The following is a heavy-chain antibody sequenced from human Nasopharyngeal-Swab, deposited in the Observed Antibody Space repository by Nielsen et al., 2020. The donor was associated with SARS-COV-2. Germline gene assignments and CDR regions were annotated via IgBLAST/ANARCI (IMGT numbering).Heavy chain of an antibody. D-gene: IGHD2-2*01. CDR2: INPSGGST. CDR3: ASSLGYCSSTSCPRGWFDP. Sequence: ASVKVSCKASGYTFTSYYMHWVRQAPGQGLEWMGIINPSGGSTSYAQKFQGRVTMTRDTSTSTVYMELSSLRSEDTAVYYCASSLGYCSSTSCPRGWFDPWGQGTLVTVSS. V-gene: IGHV1-46*01. CDR1: GYTFTSYY. J-gene: IGHJ5*02.